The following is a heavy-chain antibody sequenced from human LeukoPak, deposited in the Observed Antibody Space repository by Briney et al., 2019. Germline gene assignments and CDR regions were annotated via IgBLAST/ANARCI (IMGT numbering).Heavy chain of an antibody. Sequence: SEALSLTCTVSGGSISSSYWSWIRQPPGKGLEWIGYMQYGGSTNYNPSLKSRVSISLDTTENQFSLKLSSVTAADTAVYFCARDKGYYDSTDSYHLIWFDPWGQGTLVTVSS. J-gene: IGHJ5*02. D-gene: IGHD3-22*01. V-gene: IGHV4-59*12. CDR2: MQYGGST. CDR1: GGSISSSY. CDR3: ARDKGYYDSTDSYHLIWFDP.